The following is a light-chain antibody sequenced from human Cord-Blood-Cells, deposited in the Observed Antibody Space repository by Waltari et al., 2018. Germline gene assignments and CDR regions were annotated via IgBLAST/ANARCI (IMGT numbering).Light chain of an antibody. V-gene: IGLV7-46*01. J-gene: IGLJ3*02. CDR1: TGAVTSGHY. Sequence: QAVVTQEPSLTVSPGGTVTLTCGSSTGAVTSGHYPYWFQQKPGQAPRTLIYDTSKKHSWTPARFSGSLLGGKAALTLSGAQPEDEAEYYCLLSYSGAQDWVFGGGTKLTVL. CDR2: DTS. CDR3: LLSYSGAQDWV.